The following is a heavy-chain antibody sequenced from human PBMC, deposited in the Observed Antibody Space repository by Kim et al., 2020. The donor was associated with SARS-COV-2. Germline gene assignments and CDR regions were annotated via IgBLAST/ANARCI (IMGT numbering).Heavy chain of an antibody. CDR1: GGSFSGYY. Sequence: SETLSLTCAVYGGSFSGYYWSWIRQPPGKGLEWIGEINHSGSTNYNPSLKSRVTISVDTSKNQFSLKLSSVTAADTAVYYCARYSRAAVAGTRHYYYYGMDVWGQGTTVTVSS. D-gene: IGHD6-19*01. V-gene: IGHV4-34*01. J-gene: IGHJ6*02. CDR2: INHSGST. CDR3: ARYSRAAVAGTRHYYYYGMDV.